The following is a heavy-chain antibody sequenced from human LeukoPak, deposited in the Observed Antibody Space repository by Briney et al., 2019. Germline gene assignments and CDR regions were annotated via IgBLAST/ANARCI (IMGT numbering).Heavy chain of an antibody. CDR2: ISDSGGSR. CDR3: AKVRGSGSSEFDP. J-gene: IGHJ5*02. CDR1: GFTVSTYA. D-gene: IGHD3-10*01. Sequence: PGGSLRLSCAASGFTVSTYAMDWVRQTPGKGLEWVSSISDSGGSRNYADSVKGRFTISRDNSKNILYLQMNSLRAEDTAVYYCAKVRGSGSSEFDPWGQGTVVTVSS. V-gene: IGHV3-23*01.